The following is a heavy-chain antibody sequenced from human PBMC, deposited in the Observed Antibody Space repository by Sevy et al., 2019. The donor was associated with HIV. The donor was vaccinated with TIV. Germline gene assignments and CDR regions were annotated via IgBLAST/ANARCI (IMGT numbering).Heavy chain of an antibody. J-gene: IGHJ6*02. CDR3: ATSSLVVAGSYGMDV. V-gene: IGHV3-30*04. CDR1: GFTFNTYA. CDR2: LSYDGSYE. D-gene: IGHD6-19*01. Sequence: GGSLRLSCAASGFTFNTYAIHWVRLAPAKGLEWVALLSYDGSYEYYADSVEGRFTISRDNSKNALYLQMNSLRAEDTAVYYCATSSLVVAGSYGMDVWGQGTTVTVSS.